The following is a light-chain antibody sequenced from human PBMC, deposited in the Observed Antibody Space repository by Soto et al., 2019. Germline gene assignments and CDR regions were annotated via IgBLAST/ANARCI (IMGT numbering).Light chain of an antibody. J-gene: IGKJ1*01. Sequence: EVVLTQSPATLSLSPGEGATLSCRASQSISDTLAWYQQKPGQAPRLLIYGASTRATGFPARFSGSGSGTDFTLTISSLQSEDFAVYYCQQYNNWPWTFGQGTKVDIK. CDR2: GAS. CDR3: QQYNNWPWT. V-gene: IGKV3-15*01. CDR1: QSISDT.